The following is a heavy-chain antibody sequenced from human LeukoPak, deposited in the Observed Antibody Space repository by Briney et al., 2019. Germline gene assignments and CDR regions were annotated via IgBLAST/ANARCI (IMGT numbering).Heavy chain of an antibody. J-gene: IGHJ4*02. V-gene: IGHV1-2*02. CDR2: INPNSGGT. D-gene: IGHD2/OR15-2a*01. CDR3: ARVQSTLTRSGFDY. Sequence: ASVKVSCKASGYTFTGYYMHWVRQAPGQGLEWMGWINPNSGGTNYAQKFQGRVTMTRDTSISTAYMELSRLRSDDTAVYYCARVQSTLTRSGFDYWGQGTLVTVSS. CDR1: GYTFTGYY.